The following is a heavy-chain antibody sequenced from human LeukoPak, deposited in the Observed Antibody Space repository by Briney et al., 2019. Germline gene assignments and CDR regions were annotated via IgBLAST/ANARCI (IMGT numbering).Heavy chain of an antibody. CDR2: IKLDGSEK. Sequence: GRSLRLSCAASGFTFSHYWMTWVRRAPGKGLEWVASIKLDGSEKYYVDSVTGRFTISKENAKNSIYLQMNSLRAEDTAVYYCARDKVVREYWGQGTLVTVSS. J-gene: IGHJ4*02. CDR3: ARDKVVREY. CDR1: GFTFSHYW. V-gene: IGHV3-7*01. D-gene: IGHD3-10*01.